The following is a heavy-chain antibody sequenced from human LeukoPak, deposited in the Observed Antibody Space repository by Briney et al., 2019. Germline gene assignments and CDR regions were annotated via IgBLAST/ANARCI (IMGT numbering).Heavy chain of an antibody. CDR3: ARDVVPAAVAIGGY. CDR2: MSTYNGNT. Sequence: ASETVSCKASGCTFSSYGITWVRQAPGQGLESLGWMSTYNGNTNYAQKLQGRVTLTTGTSTSTAYMELRSLRSDDTAVYYCARDVVPAAVAIGGYWGQGTLVTVSS. V-gene: IGHV1-18*01. J-gene: IGHJ4*02. D-gene: IGHD2-2*01. CDR1: GCTFSSYG.